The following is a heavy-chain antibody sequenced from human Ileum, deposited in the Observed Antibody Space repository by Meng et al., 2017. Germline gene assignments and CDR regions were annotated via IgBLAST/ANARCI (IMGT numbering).Heavy chain of an antibody. V-gene: IGHV4-4*02. J-gene: IGHJ1*01. CDR3: VNYCSGGKCSPNEKTQH. CDR2: IFHTGNT. D-gene: IGHD2-15*01. CDR1: GGSFSSGNW. Sequence: QMQLQESGPGLVKPSGTLSLTCGVSGGSFSSGNWWGWVRQPPGKGLEWIGEIFHTGNTNYNPSLQSRVSLSIDNSKNQFSLKVISVTAADTAVYYCVNYCSGGKCSPNEKTQHWGQGTLVTVSS.